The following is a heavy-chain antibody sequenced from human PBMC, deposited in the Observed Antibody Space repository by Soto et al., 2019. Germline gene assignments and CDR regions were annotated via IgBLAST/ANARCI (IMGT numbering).Heavy chain of an antibody. V-gene: IGHV3-23*01. Sequence: GGSLRLSCAASGFTFTNYAMSWVRQAPGKGLEWVSLITSGGSTYYADSVKGRFTISRDNSKNTLYLQVNSLRAEDTALFYCARADSSDYYYPYWGQGTRVTVSS. J-gene: IGHJ1*01. CDR3: ARADSSDYYYPY. CDR2: ITSGGST. CDR1: GFTFTNYA. D-gene: IGHD3-22*01.